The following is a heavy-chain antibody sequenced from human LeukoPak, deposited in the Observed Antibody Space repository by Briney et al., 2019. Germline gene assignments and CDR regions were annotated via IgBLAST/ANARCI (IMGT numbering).Heavy chain of an antibody. CDR1: GYSFTSYW. J-gene: IGHJ4*02. D-gene: IGHD1-26*01. V-gene: IGHV5-51*01. CDR2: IYPGDSDT. CDR3: PRGQPSGSYPGEYDY. Sequence: GESLKISCKGSGYSFTSYWIGWVRQMPGKGLEWMGIIYPGDSDTRYSPSFQGQVTISADKSISTAYLQWSSLKASDTAMYYCPRGQPSGSYPGEYDYWGQGTLVTVSS.